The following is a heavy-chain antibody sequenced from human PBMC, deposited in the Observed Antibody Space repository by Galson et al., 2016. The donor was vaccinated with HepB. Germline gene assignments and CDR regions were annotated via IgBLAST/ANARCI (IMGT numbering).Heavy chain of an antibody. V-gene: IGHV3-33*01. D-gene: IGHD3-10*01. Sequence: SLRLSCAASGMTFSNYGMHWVRQAPGRGLEWVAGIWYDGSKKYYGDSVKGRFTVSRDNSNNTLSLQMNSLRGDDTAVYYCARRLPIAGLPWGVHGALDIWGQGTTVSVSS. CDR2: IWYDGSKK. CDR1: GMTFSNYG. J-gene: IGHJ3*02. CDR3: ARRLPIAGLPWGVHGALDI.